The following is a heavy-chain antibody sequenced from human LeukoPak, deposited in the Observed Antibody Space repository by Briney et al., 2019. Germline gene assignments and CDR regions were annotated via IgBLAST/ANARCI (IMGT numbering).Heavy chain of an antibody. V-gene: IGHV1-18*01. CDR2: ISAYNGNT. J-gene: IGHJ3*02. D-gene: IGHD6-19*01. CDR1: GYTFTSYG. Sequence: VASVTVSCTASGYTFTSYGISWVRQAPGQGLEWMGWISAYNGNTNYAQKFQGRVTITADESTSTAYMELSSLRSEDTAVYYCASVSSSGWLGGAFDIWGQGTMVTVSS. CDR3: ASVSSSGWLGGAFDI.